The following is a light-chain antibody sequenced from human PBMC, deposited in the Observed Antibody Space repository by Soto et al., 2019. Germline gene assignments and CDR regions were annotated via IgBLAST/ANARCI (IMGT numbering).Light chain of an antibody. J-gene: IGLJ2*01. CDR2: EVS. Sequence: QSALTQPAAVSGSPGQSITISCTGTSSDVGGYNYVSWYQQQPGKAPKLMIYEVSNRPSGVSNRFSGSKSGNTASLTIYGLQAEDEADYYCSSYTSSSTLLFGGWTKLTV. V-gene: IGLV2-14*01. CDR3: SSYTSSSTLL. CDR1: SSDVGGYNY.